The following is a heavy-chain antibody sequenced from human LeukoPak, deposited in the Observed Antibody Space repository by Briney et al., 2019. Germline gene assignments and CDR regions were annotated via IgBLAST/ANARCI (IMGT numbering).Heavy chain of an antibody. CDR1: GLTFDDYG. Sequence: GGSLRLSCAASGLTFDDYGMSWVRQAPGKGLVWVSRINSDGSSTSYADSVKGRFTISRDNAKNTLYLQMNSLRAEDTAVYYCASLGGYYDSSGYRLRWGQGTLVTVSS. V-gene: IGHV3-74*01. J-gene: IGHJ4*02. CDR2: INSDGSST. CDR3: ASLGGYYDSSGYRLR. D-gene: IGHD3-22*01.